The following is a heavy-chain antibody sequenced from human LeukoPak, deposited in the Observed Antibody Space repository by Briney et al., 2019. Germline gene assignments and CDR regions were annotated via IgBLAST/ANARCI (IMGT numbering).Heavy chain of an antibody. Sequence: ASVKVSCKASGYTFTGYYMHWVRQAPGQGLEWMGWINPNSGNTGYAQKFQGRVTMTRNTSISTAYMELSSLRSEDTAVYYCARGWRRGDGYTIDYWGQGTLVTVSS. CDR2: INPNSGNT. D-gene: IGHD5-24*01. V-gene: IGHV1-8*02. CDR3: ARGWRRGDGYTIDY. J-gene: IGHJ4*02. CDR1: GYTFTGYY.